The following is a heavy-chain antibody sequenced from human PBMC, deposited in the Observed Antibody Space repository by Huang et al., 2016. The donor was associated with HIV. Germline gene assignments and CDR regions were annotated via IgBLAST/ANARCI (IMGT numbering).Heavy chain of an antibody. CDR1: GESLGTYY. Sequence: QVQLQQWGAGLLKPSETLALTCAVYGESLGTYYWAWIRRPPGKGLQWIGEVKDGGDINYNPSRESRVTISVDTSRNQVSLTLTSMTAADTATYYCARRFRVAATRKWFDPWGQGTLVIVSS. CDR2: VKDGGDI. J-gene: IGHJ5*02. D-gene: IGHD3-10*01. CDR3: ARRFRVAATRKWFDP. V-gene: IGHV4-34*01.